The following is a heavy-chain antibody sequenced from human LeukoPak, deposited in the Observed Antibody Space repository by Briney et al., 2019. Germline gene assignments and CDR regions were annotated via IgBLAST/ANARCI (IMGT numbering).Heavy chain of an antibody. V-gene: IGHV3-74*01. D-gene: IGHD2-15*01. J-gene: IGHJ3*02. CDR2: INSDGRNT. CDR1: GFTFSSYR. CDR3: AREGYCSGGSCYSVGYDAFDI. Sequence: GGPLRLPCAASGFTFSSYRMLGVRHAPGKGLVWVSRINSDGRNTKYADYVTGRFTISSDNAKNTRDLQMNSLRAEDTAVYYCAREGYCSGGSCYSVGYDAFDIWGQGTMVTVSS.